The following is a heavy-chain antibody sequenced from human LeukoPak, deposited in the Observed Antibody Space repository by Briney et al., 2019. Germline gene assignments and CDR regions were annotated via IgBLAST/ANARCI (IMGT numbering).Heavy chain of an antibody. Sequence: ASVKVSCKASGYTFTGYYMHWVRQAPGQGLEWMGWINPNSGGTNYAQKFQGRVTMTRDTSISTAYMELSRLRSDDTAVYYCARESDFWSGPDYWGQGTLVTVSS. CDR3: ARESDFWSGPDY. CDR1: GYTFTGYY. D-gene: IGHD3-3*01. J-gene: IGHJ4*02. CDR2: INPNSGGT. V-gene: IGHV1-2*02.